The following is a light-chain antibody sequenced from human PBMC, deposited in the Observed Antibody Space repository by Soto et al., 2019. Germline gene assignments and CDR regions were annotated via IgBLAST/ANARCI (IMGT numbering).Light chain of an antibody. Sequence: EIVMTQSPATLSVSPGERATLSCRASQSVSSNLAWYQQKPDQAPRLLIYGASTRATGIPARFSGSGSGTEFTLTISSLQSEDFAVYYCQQYNNWQGTFGQGTKVDIK. CDR2: GAS. J-gene: IGKJ2*01. CDR1: QSVSSN. CDR3: QQYNNWQGT. V-gene: IGKV3-15*01.